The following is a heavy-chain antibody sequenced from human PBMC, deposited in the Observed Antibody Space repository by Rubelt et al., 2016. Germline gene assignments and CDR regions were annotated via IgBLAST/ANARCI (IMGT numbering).Heavy chain of an antibody. J-gene: IGHJ4*02. D-gene: IGHD4-17*01. CDR1: GGSFSGYY. CDR3: ARLRGQTTESHD. V-gene: IGHV4-34*01. CDR2: INHSGST. Sequence: QVQLQQWGAGLLKPSETLSLTCAVYGGSFSGYYWSWIRQPPGKGLEWIGEINHSGSTNYNPSPKGQVTRSVDTAKNQFSRKLGSGTAPETALYYWARLRGQTTESHDWGQGTLVTVSS.